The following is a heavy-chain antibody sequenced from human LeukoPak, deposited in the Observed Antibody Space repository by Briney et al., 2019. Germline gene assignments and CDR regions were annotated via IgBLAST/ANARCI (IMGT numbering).Heavy chain of an antibody. Sequence: SETLSLTCAVYGGSFSGYYWSWIRQPPGKGLEWIGEINHSGSTNYNPSLKSRVTISVDTSKNQFSLKLSSVTAADTAVYYCASLVGRFLEWPNWRPRYNWFDPWGQGTLVTVSS. V-gene: IGHV4-34*01. CDR3: ASLVGRFLEWPNWRPRYNWFDP. J-gene: IGHJ5*02. D-gene: IGHD3-3*01. CDR1: GGSFSGYY. CDR2: INHSGST.